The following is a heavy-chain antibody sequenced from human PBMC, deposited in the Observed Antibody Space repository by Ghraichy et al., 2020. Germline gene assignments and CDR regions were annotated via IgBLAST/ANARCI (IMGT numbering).Heavy chain of an antibody. D-gene: IGHD3-22*01. V-gene: IGHV2-5*02. Sequence: SGPTLVKPTQTLTLTCTFSGFSLTTTGVGVGWIRQPPGKALEWLALIYWDDDKRYSPSLKNRLTITKDTSKNQVVLTLANMDPVDTATYFCAHNLVPYYYDDIGFIPYLRGFQHWGQGALVTVSS. CDR2: IYWDDDK. J-gene: IGHJ1*01. CDR3: AHNLVPYYYDDIGFIPYLRGFQH. CDR1: GFSLTTTGVG.